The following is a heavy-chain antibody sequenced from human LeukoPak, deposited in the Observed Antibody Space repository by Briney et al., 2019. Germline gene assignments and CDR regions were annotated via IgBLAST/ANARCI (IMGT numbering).Heavy chain of an antibody. V-gene: IGHV4-59*01. CDR1: GGSISSYY. Sequence: SETLSLTCTVSGGSISSYYWSWIRQPPGKGLEWIGYIYYSGSTNYNPSLKSRVTISVDTSKNQFSLKLSSVTAADTAVYYCARESSSGSSLGFDYWGQGTLVTVSS. CDR3: ARESSSGSSLGFDY. J-gene: IGHJ4*02. CDR2: IYYSGST. D-gene: IGHD1-26*01.